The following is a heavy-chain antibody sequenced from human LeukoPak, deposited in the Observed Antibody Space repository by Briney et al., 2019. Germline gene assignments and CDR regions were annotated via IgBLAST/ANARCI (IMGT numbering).Heavy chain of an antibody. CDR1: GGSFSGYY. CDR3: ARGGIAVAGLLDY. D-gene: IGHD6-19*01. J-gene: IGHJ4*02. Sequence: SETLSLTCAVYGGSFSGYYWSWIRQPPGKGLEWIGEINHSGSTNYNPSLKSRVTISVDTSKNQFSLKLSSVTAADTAVYYCARGGIAVAGLLDYWGQGTLVIVSS. CDR2: INHSGST. V-gene: IGHV4-34*01.